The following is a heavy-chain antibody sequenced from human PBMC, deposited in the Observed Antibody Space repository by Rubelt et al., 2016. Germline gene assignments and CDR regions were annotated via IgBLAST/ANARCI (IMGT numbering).Heavy chain of an antibody. Sequence: QVQLQESGPGLVKPSETLSLTCSISGYSISSGYYWGWIRQPPGKGLEWIGYIYYSGSTYYNTSLRSRATISLDTSKNQLSLRLRSVTAADTAVYYCATGWMITNLDHWGQGTLVAVSS. V-gene: IGHV4-38-2*02. CDR3: ATGWMITNLDH. CDR2: IYYSGST. CDR1: GYSISSGYY. D-gene: IGHD3-16*01. J-gene: IGHJ4*02.